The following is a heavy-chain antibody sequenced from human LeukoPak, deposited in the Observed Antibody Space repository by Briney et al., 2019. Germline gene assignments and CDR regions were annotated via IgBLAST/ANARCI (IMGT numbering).Heavy chain of an antibody. V-gene: IGHV3-21*01. J-gene: IGHJ4*02. CDR3: ARDLWPDIVVVPAAFDY. CDR2: ISSRSSYI. D-gene: IGHD2-2*01. CDR1: GFTFRRFS. Sequence: GGPVRLSCAASGFTFRRFSLNLVRPAPGKGLEGVSSISSRSSYIYYADSVKGRFTISGDNAKNSLYLQMNSLRAEDTAVYYCARDLWPDIVVVPAAFDYWGQGTLVTVSS.